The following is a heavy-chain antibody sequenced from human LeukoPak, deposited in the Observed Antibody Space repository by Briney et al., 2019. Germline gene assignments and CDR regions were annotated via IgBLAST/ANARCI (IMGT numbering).Heavy chain of an antibody. D-gene: IGHD3-10*01. J-gene: IGHJ2*01. CDR3: ARGYYGSGSYYIRRYWYFDL. CDR2: IKQDGSEK. Sequence: GGSLRLSCAASGFTFSSYWMNWVRQAPGKGLEWVANIKQDGSEKYYVDSVKGRFTISRDNAKNSLYLQMNSLRAEDTAVYYCARGYYGSGSYYIRRYWYFDLWGRGTLVTVSS. CDR1: GFTFSSYW. V-gene: IGHV3-7*01.